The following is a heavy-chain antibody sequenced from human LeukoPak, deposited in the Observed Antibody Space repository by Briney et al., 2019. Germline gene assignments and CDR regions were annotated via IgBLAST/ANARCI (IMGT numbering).Heavy chain of an antibody. CDR2: ISSSSSYIRSYI. D-gene: IGHD3-10*01. CDR3: ARDYGDRGSGYSAGGFGDRLAV. V-gene: IGHV3-21*01. J-gene: IGHJ6*02. Sequence: GGSLRLSCAASGFTFSIHNMNWVRQAPGKGLEWVSFISSSSSYIRSYIYYADSVKGRFTISRDNAKNSLYLQMNSLRAEDTAVYYCARDYGDRGSGYSAGGFGDRLAVWGQGTTVTVSS. CDR1: GFTFSIHN.